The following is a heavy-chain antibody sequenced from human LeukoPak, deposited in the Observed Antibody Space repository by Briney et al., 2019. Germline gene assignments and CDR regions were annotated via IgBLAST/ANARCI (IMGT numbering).Heavy chain of an antibody. D-gene: IGHD4-17*01. CDR3: ARVRRDAFDI. CDR1: GGTFSSYA. J-gene: IGHJ3*02. CDR2: IIPIFGTA. V-gene: IGHV1-69*13. Sequence: SVKVSCKASGGTFSSYAISWVRQAPVHGLEWMGGIIPIFGTATCAQKFQGRVTITADESTSTAYMELSSLRSEDTAVYYCARVRRDAFDIWGQGTMVTVSS.